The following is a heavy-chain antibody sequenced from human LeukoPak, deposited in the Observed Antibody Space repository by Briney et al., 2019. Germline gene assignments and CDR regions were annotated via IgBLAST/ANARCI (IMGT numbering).Heavy chain of an antibody. CDR3: ARGDYSSSSGPFDY. D-gene: IGHD6-6*01. J-gene: IGHJ4*02. CDR1: GYTFSSYY. Sequence: ASVKVSCKASGYTFSSYYVHWVRQAPGPGLEWMGLINPSGGTTNYAQKFQGRVTMTRDTSTSTIYMELSSLRSEDTAVYYCARGDYSSSSGPFDYWGQGTLVTVSS. CDR2: INPSGGTT. V-gene: IGHV1-46*01.